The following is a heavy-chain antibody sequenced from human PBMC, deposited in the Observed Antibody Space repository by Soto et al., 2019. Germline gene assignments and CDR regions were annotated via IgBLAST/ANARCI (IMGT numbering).Heavy chain of an antibody. Sequence: PGGSLRLSCAASGFSVGGNHLTWVRQAPGKGLEWVAVIHTSGDTYYSDSVKGRFTISRDNSKDTLYLQMNRLSAEDTAPFYCAKSSSSWYASYFDYWGQGTLVTVSS. D-gene: IGHD6-13*01. V-gene: IGHV3-53*01. CDR1: GFSVGGNH. J-gene: IGHJ4*02. CDR3: AKSSSSWYASYFDY. CDR2: IHTSGDT.